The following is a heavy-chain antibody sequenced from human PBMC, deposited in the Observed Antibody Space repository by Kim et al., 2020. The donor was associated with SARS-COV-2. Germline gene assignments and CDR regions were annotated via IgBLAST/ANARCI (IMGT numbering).Heavy chain of an antibody. CDR1: GYTLTDLS. V-gene: IGHV1-24*01. CDR2: FHPADGEI. Sequence: ASVKVSCKVSGYTLTDLSVHWVRQAPGEGLEWMGGFHPADGEITYAQKFQGRVTLTEDTSTDTTYMHLNSLNSEDTAVYFCVGIISADFFDYWGQGTLVTVSS. J-gene: IGHJ4*02. CDR3: VGIISADFFDY. D-gene: IGHD2-21*01.